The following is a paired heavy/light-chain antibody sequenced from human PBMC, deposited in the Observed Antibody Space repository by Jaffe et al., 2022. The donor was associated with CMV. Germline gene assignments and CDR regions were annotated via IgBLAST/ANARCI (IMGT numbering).Light chain of an antibody. CDR1: QSLLHSNGYNY. Sequence: DIVMTQSPLSLPVTPGEPASISCRSSQSLLHSNGYNYLDWYLQKPGKSPQLLIYLGSNRASGVPDRFSGSGSGTDFTLKISRVEAEDVGVYYCMQALQTPCTFGQGTKLEIK. V-gene: IGKV2-28*01. CDR3: MQALQTPCT. J-gene: IGKJ2*02. CDR2: LGS.
Heavy chain of an antibody. CDR3: VKDRDYDFWSGYFSFDY. CDR2: ISSNGGST. D-gene: IGHD3-3*01. CDR1: GFTFSSYA. Sequence: EVQLVESGGGLVQPGGSLRLSCSASGFTFSSYAMHWVRQAPGKGLEYVSAISSNGGSTYYADSVKGRFTISRDNSKNTLYLQMSSLRAEDTAVYYCVKDRDYDFWSGYFSFDYWGQGTLVTVSS. J-gene: IGHJ4*02. V-gene: IGHV3-64D*06.